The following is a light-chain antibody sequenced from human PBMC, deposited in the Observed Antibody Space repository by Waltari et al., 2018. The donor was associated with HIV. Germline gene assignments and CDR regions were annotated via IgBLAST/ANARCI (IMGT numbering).Light chain of an antibody. V-gene: IGLV3-9*01. CDR3: HVWDSSTVV. CDR1: NLGSKN. Sequence: SYELTQPPSVSVALGQTARITCGGNNLGSKNGHWYQQKPGQAPVLVSYRESNRPSGIPERFSGSNSGNTATLTISRAQAGDEADYYCHVWDSSTVVFGGGTKLTVL. J-gene: IGLJ2*01. CDR2: RES.